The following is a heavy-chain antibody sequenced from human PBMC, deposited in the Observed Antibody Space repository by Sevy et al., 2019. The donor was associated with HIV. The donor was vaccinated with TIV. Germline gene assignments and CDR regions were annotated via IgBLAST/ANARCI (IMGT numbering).Heavy chain of an antibody. V-gene: IGHV1-18*01. D-gene: IGHD4-4*01. CDR3: ARGGYGDYSNYFDP. Sequence: GPVKVSCKAAGYTFTTYGIGWVRQAPGQGLEWMGWISADNGDTNYAQKFQGRVTMATHTSTSTAYMELRSLRSDDTAVYFCARGGYGDYSNYFDPWGQGTQVTVSS. CDR1: GYTFTTYG. CDR2: ISADNGDT. J-gene: IGHJ5*02.